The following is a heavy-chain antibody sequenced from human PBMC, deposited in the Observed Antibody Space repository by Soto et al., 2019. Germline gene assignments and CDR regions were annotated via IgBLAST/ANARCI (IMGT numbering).Heavy chain of an antibody. V-gene: IGHV2-5*02. CDR2: IYWDDDK. CDR3: TQRVEDYGAGGFLSCCDT. Sequence: QITLKESGPTLVKPTQTLTLTCTFSGFSLSTSGVGVGWIRQPPGKALEWLALIYWDDDKRYSPSLKSRLTISTDXXRXQXXLTMTNMYPEATSTSFCTQRVEDYGAGGFLSCCDTWGQGTLVTV. J-gene: IGHJ5*02. CDR1: GFSLSTSGVG. D-gene: IGHD4-17*01.